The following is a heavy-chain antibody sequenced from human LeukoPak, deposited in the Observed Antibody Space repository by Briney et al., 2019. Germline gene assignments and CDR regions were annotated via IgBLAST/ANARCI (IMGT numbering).Heavy chain of an antibody. CDR1: GFTFSSYE. CDR2: ISSSGGTI. D-gene: IGHD3-22*01. J-gene: IGHJ1*01. V-gene: IGHV3-48*03. Sequence: PGGSLRLSCAASGFTFSSYEMNWVRQAPGRGLEWVSYISSSGGTIYYADSVKGRFTISRDNAKNSLYLQMSSLRAEDTAVYYCARDQGSLTMIMAYFQHWGQGTLVTVSS. CDR3: ARDQGSLTMIMAYFQH.